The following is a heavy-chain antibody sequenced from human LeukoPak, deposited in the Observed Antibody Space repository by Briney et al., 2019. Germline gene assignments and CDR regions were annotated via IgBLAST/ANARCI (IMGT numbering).Heavy chain of an antibody. V-gene: IGHV4-4*09. CDR1: GGSIRSYY. CDR3: AVRRDGYSTFDY. D-gene: IGHD5-24*01. Sequence: SETLSLICTVSGGSIRSYYWSWIRQPPGKGLEWIGCIYTSGSTNYNPSLKSRVTISVDTSKNQFSLKLSSVTAADRAVYYCAVRRDGYSTFDYWGQGTLVTVSS. J-gene: IGHJ4*02. CDR2: IYTSGST.